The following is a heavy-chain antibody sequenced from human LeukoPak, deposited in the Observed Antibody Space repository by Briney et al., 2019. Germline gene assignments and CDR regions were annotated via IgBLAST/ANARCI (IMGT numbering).Heavy chain of an antibody. CDR3: AKEQTSSGFFDY. V-gene: IGHV3-23*01. Sequence: GGSLRLSCAASGFTFTNYAMSWVRQAPGRGLEWVSAISGSGTRTYYADSVKGRFTISRDNSKNTLYLQMNSLRAEDRAVYYCAKEQTSSGFFDYWGQGTLVTVSS. J-gene: IGHJ4*02. CDR1: GFTFTNYA. D-gene: IGHD2-2*01. CDR2: ISGSGTRT.